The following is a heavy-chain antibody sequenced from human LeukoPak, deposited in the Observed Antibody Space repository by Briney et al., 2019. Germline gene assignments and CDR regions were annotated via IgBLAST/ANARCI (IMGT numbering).Heavy chain of an antibody. D-gene: IGHD3-16*01. Sequence: GSLRLSCASSGFNVITYDMTWVRPAPGKGVEWVSVLYNDGNTKYADSVQGRFTISRDNSKHTLYVEKNSLSAQDPPVYYCARGVEPLAANTMAYWGQGTLVTVSS. CDR1: GFNVITYD. J-gene: IGHJ4*02. CDR2: LYNDGNT. V-gene: IGHV3-53*01. CDR3: ARGVEPLAANTMAY.